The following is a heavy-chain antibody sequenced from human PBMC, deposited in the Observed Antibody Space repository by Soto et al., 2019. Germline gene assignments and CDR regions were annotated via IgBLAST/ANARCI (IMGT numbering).Heavy chain of an antibody. J-gene: IGHJ4*02. CDR1: GFTFSSYG. Sequence: QRHLVESGGGVVQPGRSLRLSCAASGFTFSSYGMHWIRQAPGKGLEWVAVISHDGAFKDYADSVKGRFTISRDNSENTLFLEMNSMGPSDTAVYYCAKDYGPNAPYPYSNTHTDFWGQGTRVTVSS. V-gene: IGHV3-30*18. CDR2: ISHDGAFK. D-gene: IGHD6-13*01. CDR3: AKDYGPNAPYPYSNTHTDF.